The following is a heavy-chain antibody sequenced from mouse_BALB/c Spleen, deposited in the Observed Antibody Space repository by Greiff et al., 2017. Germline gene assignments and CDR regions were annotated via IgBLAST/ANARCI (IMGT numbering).Heavy chain of an antibody. CDR2: INPSTGYT. CDR3: APTVVARFDY. J-gene: IGHJ2*01. CDR1: GYTFTSYW. Sequence: VQLQQSGAELAKPGASVKMSCKASGYTFTSYWMHWVKQRPGQGLEWIGYINPSTGYTEYNQKFKGKATLTADKSSSTAYMQLSSLTSEDSAVYYCAPTVVARFDYWGQGTTLTVSS. D-gene: IGHD1-1*01. V-gene: IGHV1-7*01.